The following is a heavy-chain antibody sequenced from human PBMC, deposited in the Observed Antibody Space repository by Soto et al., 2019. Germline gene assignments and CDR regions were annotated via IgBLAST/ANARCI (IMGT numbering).Heavy chain of an antibody. Sequence: GGSLRLCFSASGFSFSSYSMTWFRHAPGKVLEXVSAIRGSGGSTNYADSVKCRFTISRDNSKKTLYLQMNSLRAEDTAVYYCAKDFEELTYYFDYWGQGTLVTVSS. J-gene: IGHJ4*02. CDR2: IRGSGGST. V-gene: IGHV3-23*01. CDR1: GFSFSSYS. D-gene: IGHD1-7*01. CDR3: AKDFEELTYYFDY.